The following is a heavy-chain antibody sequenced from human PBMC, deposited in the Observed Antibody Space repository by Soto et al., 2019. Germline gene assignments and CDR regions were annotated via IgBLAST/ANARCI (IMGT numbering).Heavy chain of an antibody. CDR1: GYTFTTYF. CDR2: VRPSGGNT. Sequence: QVQLVQSGAEMKKPGASVKVSCKASGYTFTTYFIHWVRQAPGQGLEWMGIVRPSGGNTAYAQRFQGILTMTRDTSTSTVYMELSSLRSDDTAVYYCARDGSAWDFDCWGQGTLVTVSS. D-gene: IGHD6-19*01. V-gene: IGHV1-46*01. CDR3: ARDGSAWDFDC. J-gene: IGHJ4*02.